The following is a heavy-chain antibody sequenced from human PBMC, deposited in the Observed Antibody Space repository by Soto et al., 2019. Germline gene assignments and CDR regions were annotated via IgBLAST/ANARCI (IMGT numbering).Heavy chain of an antibody. V-gene: IGHV3-30-3*01. D-gene: IGHD3-22*01. Sequence: QVQLVESGGGVVQPGRSLRLSCAASGFTFSRYTMHWVRQAPGKGLESVALISYNGGSDYYADSVKGRFTISRDNFKNTLYVQMNSLTAEDTAVYYCATGTQGNTYESSGFDYWGQGTLVTVSS. CDR1: GFTFSRYT. CDR3: ATGTQGNTYESSGFDY. CDR2: ISYNGGSD. J-gene: IGHJ4*02.